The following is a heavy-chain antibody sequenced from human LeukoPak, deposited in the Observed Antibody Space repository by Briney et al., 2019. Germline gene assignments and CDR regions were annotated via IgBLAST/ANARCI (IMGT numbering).Heavy chain of an antibody. D-gene: IGHD3-3*01. CDR3: ATDIGGRSISIFGVVMRGMDV. CDR2: ISGDGGNR. CDR1: GFTFDDYA. Sequence: GESLKISCAASGFTFDDYAMHWVRQAPGKGLEWVSLISGDGGNRNYADSMKGRFTISRDNSKNSLHLQLNSLRTEDTALYYSATDIGGRSISIFGVVMRGMDVWGQGTTVTVSS. V-gene: IGHV3-43*02. J-gene: IGHJ6*02.